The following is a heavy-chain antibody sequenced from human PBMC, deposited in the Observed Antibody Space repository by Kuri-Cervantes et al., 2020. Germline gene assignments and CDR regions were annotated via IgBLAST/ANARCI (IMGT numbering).Heavy chain of an antibody. CDR3: ARAPGDYGLEGNNWFDP. D-gene: IGHD4-17*01. CDR1: GGSISSGGYS. CDR2: IYHSGST. Sequence: SETLSLTCAVSGGSISSGGYSWSWIRQPPGKGLEWIGYIYHSGSTYYNPSLKGRVTISVDRSKNQFSLKLSSVTAADTAVYYCARAPGDYGLEGNNWFDPWGQGTLVTVSS. V-gene: IGHV4-30-2*01. J-gene: IGHJ5*02.